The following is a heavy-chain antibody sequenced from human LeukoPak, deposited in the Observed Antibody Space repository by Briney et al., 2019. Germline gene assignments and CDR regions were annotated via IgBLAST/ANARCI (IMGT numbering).Heavy chain of an antibody. CDR3: ARGQISGWYVDY. D-gene: IGHD6-19*01. Sequence: SGGFLRLSCAASGFTFSSYSMNWVRQAPGKGLEWVSSISSSSSYIYYADSVKGRFTISRDNSKNTLYLQMNSLRAEDTAVYYCARGQISGWYVDYWGQGTLVTVSS. CDR2: ISSSSSYI. J-gene: IGHJ4*02. V-gene: IGHV3-21*01. CDR1: GFTFSSYS.